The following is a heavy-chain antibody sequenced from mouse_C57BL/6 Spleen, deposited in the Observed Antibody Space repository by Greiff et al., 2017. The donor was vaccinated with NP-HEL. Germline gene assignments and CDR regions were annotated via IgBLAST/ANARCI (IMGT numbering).Heavy chain of an antibody. D-gene: IGHD1-1*01. CDR3: ARENYGSRYAMDY. Sequence: DVQLVESGGGLVKPGGSLKLSCAASGFTFSSYAMSWVRQTPEKRLEWVATISDGGSYTYYPDNVKGRFTISRDNAKNNLYLQMSHLKSEDTAMYYCARENYGSRYAMDYWGQGTSVTVSS. V-gene: IGHV5-4*01. CDR1: GFTFSSYA. J-gene: IGHJ4*01. CDR2: ISDGGSYT.